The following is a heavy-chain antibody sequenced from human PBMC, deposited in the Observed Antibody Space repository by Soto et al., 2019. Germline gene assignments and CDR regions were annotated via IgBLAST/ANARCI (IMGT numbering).Heavy chain of an antibody. CDR3: AHWEHYFDY. V-gene: IGHV4-34*01. J-gene: IGHJ4*02. D-gene: IGHD7-27*01. CDR1: GGSFSGYY. Sequence: PSETLSLTCAVYGGSFSGYYWSWIRQPPGKGVEWIGEISHSGSTNYNPSLKSRVTISVDTSKNQFSLKLSSVTAADTAVYYCAHWEHYFDYWGQGTLVTVSS. CDR2: ISHSGST.